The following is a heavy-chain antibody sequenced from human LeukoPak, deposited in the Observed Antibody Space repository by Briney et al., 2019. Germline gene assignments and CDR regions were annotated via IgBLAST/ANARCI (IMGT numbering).Heavy chain of an antibody. CDR1: GGSFSGYY. Sequence: SETLSLTCAVYGGSFSGYYWSWIRQPPGKGLEWIGEINHSGSTNYNPSLKSRVTISVDTSKNQFSLKLSSVTAADTAVYYCARDDSRTKGFDYWGQRTLVTVSS. D-gene: IGHD3-22*01. CDR3: ARDDSRTKGFDY. CDR2: INHSGST. J-gene: IGHJ4*02. V-gene: IGHV4-34*01.